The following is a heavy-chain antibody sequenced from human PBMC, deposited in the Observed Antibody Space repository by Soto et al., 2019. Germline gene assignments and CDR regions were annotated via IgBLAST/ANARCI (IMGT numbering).Heavy chain of an antibody. Sequence: SVKVSCKASGGTFSSYAISWVRQAPGQGLEWMGGIIPIFGTANYAQKFQGRVTLTRDTSITTAYMELRSLRSEDTAVYYCARARDCSNGICYIFFHHWGQCTLVTVSS. CDR3: ARARDCSNGICYIFFHH. J-gene: IGHJ1*01. V-gene: IGHV1-69*05. CDR1: GGTFSSYA. CDR2: IIPIFGTA. D-gene: IGHD2-8*01.